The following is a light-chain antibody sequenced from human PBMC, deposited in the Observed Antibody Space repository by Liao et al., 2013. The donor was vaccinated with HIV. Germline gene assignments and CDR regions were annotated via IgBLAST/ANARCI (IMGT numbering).Light chain of an antibody. CDR3: QAWDSSTVV. CDR2: EDI. CDR1: KLGEKY. Sequence: SYELTQPPSVSVSPGQTASITCSGDKLGEKYACWYQQKPGQSPVLVIYEDIKRPSGIPERFSGSNSGNTATLTISGTQAMDEADYYCQAWDSSTVVFGTGTKVTVL. J-gene: IGLJ1*01. V-gene: IGLV3-1*01.